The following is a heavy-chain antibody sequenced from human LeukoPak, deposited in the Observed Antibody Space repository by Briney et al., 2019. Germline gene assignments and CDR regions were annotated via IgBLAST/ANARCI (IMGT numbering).Heavy chain of an antibody. CDR1: GFTFSSYS. D-gene: IGHD4-17*01. J-gene: IGHJ3*02. V-gene: IGHV3-21*01. CDR3: ARERSTHAFDI. CDR2: ISSSSSYI. Sequence: PGGSLRLSCAACGFTFSSYSMNWVRQAPGKGLEWVSSISSSSSYIYYADSVKGRFTISRDNAKNSLYLQMNSLRAEDTAVYYCARERSTHAFDIWGQGTMVTVSS.